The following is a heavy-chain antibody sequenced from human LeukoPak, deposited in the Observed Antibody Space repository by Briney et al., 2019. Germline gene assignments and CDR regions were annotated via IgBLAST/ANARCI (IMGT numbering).Heavy chain of an antibody. J-gene: IGHJ4*02. D-gene: IGHD5-18*01. CDR1: GGTFSSYA. V-gene: IGHV1-69*05. CDR2: IIPIFGTA. Sequence: ASVKVSCKASGGTFSSYAISWVRQAPGQGLEWMGGIIPIFGTANYAQKFQGRATITTDESTSTAYMALSSLRSEDTAVYYCARERGYSYGWYYFDYWGQGTLVTVSS. CDR3: ARERGYSYGWYYFDY.